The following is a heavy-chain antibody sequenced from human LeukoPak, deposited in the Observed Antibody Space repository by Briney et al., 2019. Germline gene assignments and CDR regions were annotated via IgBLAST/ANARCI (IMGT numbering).Heavy chain of an antibody. V-gene: IGHV3-21*01. D-gene: IGHD4-17*01. CDR3: ARPNDYGDHAVPRPFDL. CDR1: GFTFSSYS. CDR2: ISSSSSYI. Sequence: PGGSLRLSCAASGFTFSSYSMNWVRQAPGKGLEWVSSISSSSSYIYYADSVKGRFTISRDNVKNSLYLQMNSLRSEDTAVYYCARPNDYGDHAVPRPFDLWGRGTLATVSS. J-gene: IGHJ2*01.